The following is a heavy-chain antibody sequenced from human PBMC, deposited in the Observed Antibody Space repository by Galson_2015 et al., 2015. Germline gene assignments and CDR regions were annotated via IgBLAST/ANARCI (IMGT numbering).Heavy chain of an antibody. CDR3: ARDRGDGYDHEVGYFDY. V-gene: IGHV1-69*13. D-gene: IGHD5-24*01. CDR1: GGTFSSYA. CDR2: IIPIFGTA. J-gene: IGHJ4*02. Sequence: SVKVSCKASGGTFSSYAISWVRHAPGQGLEWMGGIIPIFGTANYAQKFQGRVTITADESTSTAYMELSSLRSEDTAVYYCARDRGDGYDHEVGYFDYWGQGTLVTVSS.